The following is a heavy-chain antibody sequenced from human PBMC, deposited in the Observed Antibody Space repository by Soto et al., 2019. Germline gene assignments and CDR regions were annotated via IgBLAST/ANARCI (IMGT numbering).Heavy chain of an antibody. D-gene: IGHD1-7*01. V-gene: IGHV3-23*01. Sequence: GSLRLSCAASGFTFSSYAMSWVRQAPGKGLEWVSAISGSGGSTYYADSVKGRFTISRDNSKNTLYLQMNSLRAEDTAVYYGAKDVDNWNYAWFDPWGQGTLVTVSS. CDR2: ISGSGGST. CDR1: GFTFSSYA. J-gene: IGHJ5*02. CDR3: AKDVDNWNYAWFDP.